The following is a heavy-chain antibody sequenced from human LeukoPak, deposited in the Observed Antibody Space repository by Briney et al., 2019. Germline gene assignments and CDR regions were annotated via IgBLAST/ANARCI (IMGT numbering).Heavy chain of an antibody. Sequence: GGSLRLSCAASGFTVSSNYMNWVRQATGKGLEWVSAISAGGASTYFADSVKGRFTISRDNSKNTLYLQMNSLRVEDTAVYYCASRIERIDYWGQGTLVTVSS. CDR3: ASRIERIDY. CDR1: GFTVSSNY. D-gene: IGHD1-1*01. CDR2: ISAGGAST. J-gene: IGHJ4*02. V-gene: IGHV3-23*01.